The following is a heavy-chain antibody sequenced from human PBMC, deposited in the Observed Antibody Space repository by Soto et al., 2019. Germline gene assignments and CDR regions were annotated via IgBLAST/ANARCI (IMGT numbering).Heavy chain of an antibody. D-gene: IGHD5-18*01. CDR1: GFTFSSYA. Sequence: LRLSCAASGFTFSSYAMSWVRQAPGKGLEWVSTISGSDGRTYSTDSVKGRFTISRDNSRNTAYLQMNSLRVEDTAVYYCAKGVSQYTPLALFDYWGRGTLVTVSS. V-gene: IGHV3-23*01. CDR3: AKGVSQYTPLALFDY. CDR2: ISGSDGRT. J-gene: IGHJ4*02.